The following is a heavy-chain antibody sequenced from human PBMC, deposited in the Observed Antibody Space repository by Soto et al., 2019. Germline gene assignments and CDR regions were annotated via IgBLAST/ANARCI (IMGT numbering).Heavy chain of an antibody. V-gene: IGHV4-61*08. CDR1: GGSISSGGYS. CDR3: ARAIQHHEDY. Sequence: PSETLSLTCAVSGGSISSGGYSWSWIRQPPGKGLEWIGYIYHSGSTNYNPSLKSRVTISVDTSKNQFSLKLSSVTAADTAVYYCARAIQHHEDYWGQGTLVTVSS. J-gene: IGHJ4*02. CDR2: IYHSGST. D-gene: IGHD5-18*01.